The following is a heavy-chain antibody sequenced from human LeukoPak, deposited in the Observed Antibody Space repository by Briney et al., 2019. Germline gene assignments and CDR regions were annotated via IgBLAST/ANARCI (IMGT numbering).Heavy chain of an antibody. V-gene: IGHV3-7*01. CDR3: ARRGRPDY. J-gene: IGHJ4*02. Sequence: GGSLKLSCAASGFTFNDYWMSWVRQAPGKGPEWVANIKPDGSEKYYVDSVKGRFTISRDNARNSLYLQMNSLRAEDTAVYYCARRGRPDYWGQGTLVTVSS. CDR1: GFTFNDYW. CDR2: IKPDGSEK. D-gene: IGHD6-6*01.